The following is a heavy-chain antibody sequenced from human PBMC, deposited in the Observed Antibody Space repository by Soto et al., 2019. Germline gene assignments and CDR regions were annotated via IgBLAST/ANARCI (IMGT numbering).Heavy chain of an antibody. V-gene: IGHV1-2*04. J-gene: IGHJ6*02. D-gene: IGHD3-16*01. CDR2: INPKSGGT. Sequence: GASVKVSCKASAYTFTDYHVHWVRQAPGQGLEWLGRINPKSGGTSTAQKFQGWVTMTRDTSTSTVYMELSSLRSEDTAVYYCAGSLDLGNYGMDVWGQGTTVTSP. CDR1: AYTFTDYH. CDR3: AGSLDLGNYGMDV.